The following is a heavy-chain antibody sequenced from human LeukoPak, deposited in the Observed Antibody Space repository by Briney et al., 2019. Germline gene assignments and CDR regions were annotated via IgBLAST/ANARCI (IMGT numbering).Heavy chain of an antibody. CDR3: ARASRCSGGSCYAPFDY. CDR2: IYYSGST. D-gene: IGHD2-15*01. Sequence: PSQTLSLTCTVSGGSISSDGYYWSWIRQHPGKGLEWIGYIYYSGSTYYNPSLKSRVTISVDTSKNQFSLKPSSVTAANTAVYYCARASRCSGGSCYAPFDYWGQGTLVTVSS. V-gene: IGHV4-31*03. J-gene: IGHJ4*02. CDR1: GGSISSDGYY.